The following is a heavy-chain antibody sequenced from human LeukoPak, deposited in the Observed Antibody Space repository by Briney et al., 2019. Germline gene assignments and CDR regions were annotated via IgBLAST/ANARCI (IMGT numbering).Heavy chain of an antibody. CDR1: GYSFTSYW. CDR3: ARQDGSAMYYFDF. Sequence: LGEPLKISCTGSGYSFTSYWIAWLRQMPGKGLEWMGIIYPGDSDTKYSPSFQGHVTISVDKSINTAYLQWGSLETPDTAISYCARQDGSAMYYFDFWGQGTLVTVSS. D-gene: IGHD5-24*01. J-gene: IGHJ4*02. CDR2: IYPGDSDT. V-gene: IGHV5-51*01.